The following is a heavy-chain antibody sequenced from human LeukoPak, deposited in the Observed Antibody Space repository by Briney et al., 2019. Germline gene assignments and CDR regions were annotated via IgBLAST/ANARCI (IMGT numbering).Heavy chain of an antibody. D-gene: IGHD4-17*01. V-gene: IGHV3-23*01. CDR3: AKGPQTTHAFDY. CDR1: GFTFSSYG. J-gene: IGHJ4*02. Sequence: GGTLRLSCAASGFTFSSYGMSWVRQAPGKGLEWVSAISGSGGSTYYADSVKGRFTISRDNSKNTLYLQMNSLRAEDTAVYYCAKGPQTTHAFDYWGQGTLVTVSS. CDR2: ISGSGGST.